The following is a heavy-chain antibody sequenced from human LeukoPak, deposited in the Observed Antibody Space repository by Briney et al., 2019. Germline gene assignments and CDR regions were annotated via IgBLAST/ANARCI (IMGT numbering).Heavy chain of an antibody. CDR2: IYPSDSDT. Sequence: GESLKISCKGFGYRFTNYWIGWVRQMPGKGLECMGIIYPSDSDTRYNPSFQGQVTISADKSARTAYLQWSHLKASYTAIYYCARHDIIDTNYTGFDSWGRGTLVTVSS. V-gene: IGHV5-51*01. J-gene: IGHJ5*01. D-gene: IGHD2-15*01. CDR1: GYRFTNYW. CDR3: ARHDIIDTNYTGFDS.